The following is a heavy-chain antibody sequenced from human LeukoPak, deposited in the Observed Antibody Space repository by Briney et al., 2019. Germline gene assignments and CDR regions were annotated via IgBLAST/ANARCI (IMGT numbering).Heavy chain of an antibody. CDR2: INHNGAI. D-gene: IGHD2-8*01. CDR1: GASFSGSY. CDR3: ASSMVYGRWFDP. V-gene: IGHV4-34*01. Sequence: SETLSLTCAVYGASFSGSYWSWIRQPPGKGLEWIGEINHNGAITYNPSLKSRVTILVDTSKKQFSLKQTSVTAADTAVYYCASSMVYGRWFDPWGQGTLVTVSS. J-gene: IGHJ5*02.